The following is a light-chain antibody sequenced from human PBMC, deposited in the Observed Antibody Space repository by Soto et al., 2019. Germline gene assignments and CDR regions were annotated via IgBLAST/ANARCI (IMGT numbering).Light chain of an antibody. CDR1: NSDVGGYNH. CDR3: CSYSSISTI. Sequence: QSALTQPASVSGSPGQSITISCTGTNSDVGGYNHVSWYQQHPGKAPKLMIYDVSNRPSGVSNRFSGSKSGNTASLTISGLQAEDEADYYCCSYSSISTIFGGGTKLTVL. CDR2: DVS. V-gene: IGLV2-14*03. J-gene: IGLJ2*01.